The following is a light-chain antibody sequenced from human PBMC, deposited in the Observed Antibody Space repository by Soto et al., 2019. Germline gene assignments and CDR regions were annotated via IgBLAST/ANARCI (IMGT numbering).Light chain of an antibody. CDR2: DAS. J-gene: IGKJ4*01. Sequence: DIQITHSPSSLSASVVGRVTITFQASQDIKNYLNWYQQKSGKAPKLLIYDASDLETGVPSRFSGSGSGTDFTFTINSLQPEDIATYYCQKYDNLPLNFGGGTKVDIK. CDR1: QDIKNY. V-gene: IGKV1-33*01. CDR3: QKYDNLPLN.